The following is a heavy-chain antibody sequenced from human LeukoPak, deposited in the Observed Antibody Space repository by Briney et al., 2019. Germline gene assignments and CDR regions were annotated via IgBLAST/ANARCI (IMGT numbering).Heavy chain of an antibody. Sequence: PGGSLRLSCAASGFTFSSHWMTWIRQAPGKGLEWVASIKKDVGEKFYVDSVKGRFTISRDNAKNSLYLHMNSLRVEDTAVYCCASPPIFGVGSEAFDIWGQGTMVTVSS. CDR3: ASPPIFGVGSEAFDI. J-gene: IGHJ3*02. CDR2: IKKDVGEK. D-gene: IGHD3-3*01. V-gene: IGHV3-7*01. CDR1: GFTFSSHW.